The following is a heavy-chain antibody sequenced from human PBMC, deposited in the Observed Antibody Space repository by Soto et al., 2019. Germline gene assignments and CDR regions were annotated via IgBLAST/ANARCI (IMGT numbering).Heavy chain of an antibody. V-gene: IGHV4-4*02. CDR2: IYHSGST. CDR1: GGSISSSNW. CDR3: ARRSSGMGSTGWWPWPAWFDL. Sequence: SETLSLTCAVSGGSISSSNWWSWVRQPPGKGLEWIGEIYHSGSTNYNPSLKSRVTISVDTSKNQFSLKLSSVTAADTAMYYCARRSSGMGSTGWWPWPAWFDLSG. J-gene: IGHJ5*02. D-gene: IGHD6-25*01.